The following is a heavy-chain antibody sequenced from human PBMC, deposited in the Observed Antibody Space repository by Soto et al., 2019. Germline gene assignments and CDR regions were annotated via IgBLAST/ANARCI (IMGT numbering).Heavy chain of an antibody. CDR2: IDWDDDK. D-gene: IGHD4-17*01. J-gene: IGHJ4*02. V-gene: IGHV2-70*11. CDR3: ARIITGMTTVTPFDY. CDR1: GFSLSTSGMC. Sequence: GSGPTLVNPTQTLTLTCTFSGFSLSTSGMCVSWIRQPPGKALEWLARIDWDDDKYYSTSLKTRLTISKDTSKNQVVLTMTNMDPVDTATYYCARIITGMTTVTPFDYWGQGTLVTVSS.